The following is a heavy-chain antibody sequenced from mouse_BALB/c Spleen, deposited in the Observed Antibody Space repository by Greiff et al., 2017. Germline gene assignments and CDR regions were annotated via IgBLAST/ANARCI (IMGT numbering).Heavy chain of an antibody. CDR3: ARHQSYYGNYAWFAY. CDR1: GFAFSSYD. CDR2: ISSGGGST. V-gene: IGHV5-12-1*01. J-gene: IGHJ3*01. D-gene: IGHD2-10*01. Sequence: EVKVEESGGGLVKPGGSLKLSCAASGFAFSSYDMSWVRQTPEKRLEWVAYISSGGGSTYYPDTVKGRFTISRDNAKNTLYLQMSSLKSEDTAMYYCARHQSYYGNYAWFAYWGQGTLVTVSA.